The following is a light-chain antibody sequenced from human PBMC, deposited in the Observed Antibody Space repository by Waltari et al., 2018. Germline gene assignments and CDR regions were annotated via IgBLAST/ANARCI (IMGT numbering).Light chain of an antibody. CDR1: NIGSKT. J-gene: IGLJ1*01. V-gene: IGLV3-21*02. CDR2: DDT. CDR3: QVWDSSSKYV. Sequence: SYVLTQPPSVSVAPGQTATITCEESNIGSKTVHWYRQKPGQAPVVVVYDDTFRPSGIPWRFSGSNSGRTATLTISRVEAGDEADYYCQVWDSSSKYVFGTGTKVTVL.